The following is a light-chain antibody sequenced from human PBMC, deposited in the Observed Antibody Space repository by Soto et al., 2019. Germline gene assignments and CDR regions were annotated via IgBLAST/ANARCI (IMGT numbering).Light chain of an antibody. CDR3: QQYNTYST. CDR1: QNIDAW. CDR2: GAS. J-gene: IGKJ1*01. Sequence: DIPMTQSPSTLSAFVGDRVTITCRASQNIDAWLAWYQQKPGKAPELLIFGASNLRSGVPSRFSGSGSGTEFTLTISSLQPDDFSTYYCQQYNTYSTFGQGTKVEI. V-gene: IGKV1-5*01.